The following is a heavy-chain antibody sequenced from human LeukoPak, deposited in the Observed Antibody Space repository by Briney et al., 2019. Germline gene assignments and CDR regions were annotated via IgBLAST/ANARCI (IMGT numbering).Heavy chain of an antibody. CDR3: AKAPGELQINYYFDF. J-gene: IGHJ4*02. D-gene: IGHD1-26*01. CDR1: GFSFSHYD. CDR2: ISHDGSEK. Sequence: GGSLRLSCAASGFSFSHYDVHWVRQAPGKGLEWVAVISHDGSEKYYADSVKGRFTISRDNSKNTLYLQMNSLRAEDTAVYYCAKAPGELQINYYFDFWGQGTLVTVSS. V-gene: IGHV3-30*18.